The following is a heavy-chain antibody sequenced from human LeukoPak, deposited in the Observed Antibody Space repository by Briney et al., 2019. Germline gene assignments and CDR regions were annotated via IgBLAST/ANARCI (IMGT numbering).Heavy chain of an antibody. CDR2: ISYDGSNK. D-gene: IGHD2-21*01. V-gene: IGHV3-30*18. Sequence: GRSLRLSCAASGFTFSSYGTHWARQAPGKWLERVAVISYDGSNKYYADSVKGRFTISRDNSKNTLYLQMNSLRAEDTAVYYCAKLWWEPNDYWGQGTLVTVSS. CDR1: GFTFSSYG. J-gene: IGHJ4*02. CDR3: AKLWWEPNDY.